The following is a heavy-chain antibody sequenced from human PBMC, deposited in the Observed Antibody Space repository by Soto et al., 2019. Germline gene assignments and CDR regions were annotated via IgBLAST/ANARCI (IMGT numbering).Heavy chain of an antibody. CDR1: GGSLSNYG. V-gene: IGHV1-69*13. CDR3: ARGDDTKIDVTAYSAIDV. J-gene: IGHJ6*03. CDR2: IIPVFGTA. Sequence: SVKVSCKASGGSLSNYGISWVRQAPGQGLEWMGGIIPVFGTANYAQKFQGRVTITADESTNIVYMDVTSLRSEDTAVYYCARGDDTKIDVTAYSAIDVCDSVNTVTASS. D-gene: IGHD2-21*02.